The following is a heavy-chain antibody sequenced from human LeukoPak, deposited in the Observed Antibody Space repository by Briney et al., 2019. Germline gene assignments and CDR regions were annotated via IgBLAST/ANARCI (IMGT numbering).Heavy chain of an antibody. Sequence: PSETLSLTCTVSGDSISGFYWSWIRQPPGKGLEWIGHIYYSGSTNYNPSLKSRVTISVDTSKNHFSLKLSSMTAADTAVYYCARTVPGLSGSYYNFYFDYWGQGTLVTVSS. CDR2: IYYSGST. J-gene: IGHJ4*02. CDR1: GDSISGFY. D-gene: IGHD3-10*01. V-gene: IGHV4-59*01. CDR3: ARTVPGLSGSYYNFYFDY.